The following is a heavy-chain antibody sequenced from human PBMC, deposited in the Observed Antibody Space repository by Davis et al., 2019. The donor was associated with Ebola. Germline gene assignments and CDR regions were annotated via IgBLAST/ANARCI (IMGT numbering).Heavy chain of an antibody. CDR1: GFTFSSYS. V-gene: IGHV3-21*01. D-gene: IGHD6-19*01. J-gene: IGHJ6*02. CDR3: ATQRPPDTDTVAGTAYYYYYGMDV. Sequence: PGGSLRLSCPASGFTFSSYSMNWVRQAPGKGLVWVSSISSSSSYIYYADSVKGRFTISRDNAKNPLYLQMNSLRAEDTAVYYCATQRPPDTDTVAGTAYYYYYGMDVWGQGTTVTVSS. CDR2: ISSSSSYI.